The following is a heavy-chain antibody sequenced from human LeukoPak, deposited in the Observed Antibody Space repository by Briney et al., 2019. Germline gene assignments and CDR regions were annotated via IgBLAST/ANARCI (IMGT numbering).Heavy chain of an antibody. V-gene: IGHV3-23*01. CDR3: AKVDSYYYGSGRHFDY. CDR1: GFTFSNYW. CDR2: ISGSGGST. D-gene: IGHD3-10*01. Sequence: GGSLRLSCAASGFTFSNYWMHWVRQAPGKGLEWVSAISGSGGSTYYADSVKGRFTISRDNSKNTLYLQMNSLRAEDTAVYYCAKVDSYYYGSGRHFDYWGQGTLVTVSS. J-gene: IGHJ4*02.